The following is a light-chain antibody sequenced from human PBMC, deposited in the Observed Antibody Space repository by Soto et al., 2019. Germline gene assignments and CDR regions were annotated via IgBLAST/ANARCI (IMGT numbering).Light chain of an antibody. CDR1: QSVGNT. V-gene: IGKV3-15*01. CDR3: HQYDDWPPGYT. Sequence: VLTQSPGTLSVSPGERATLSCRASQSVGNTWLAWYQQRLGQAPRLLIHGASTRATGIPARFGGSGSGTEFTLTISSLQSEDFALYYCHQYDDWPPGYTFGQGTKLEI. J-gene: IGKJ2*01. CDR2: GAS.